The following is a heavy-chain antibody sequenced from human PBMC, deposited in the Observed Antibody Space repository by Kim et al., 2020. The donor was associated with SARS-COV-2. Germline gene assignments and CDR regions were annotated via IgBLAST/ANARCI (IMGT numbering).Heavy chain of an antibody. CDR1: GSTFTNYF. V-gene: IGHV1-46*01. Sequence: ASVKVSCKASGSTFTNYFMHWVRQAPGQGLEWMGTINPSGAFTLFTQKYQGRVIITKDTSTSTVYMEVSSLRSEDTAVYFCAREAALIAAPQKNFDYWGQGTLVTVSS. D-gene: IGHD6-25*01. J-gene: IGHJ4*02. CDR3: AREAALIAAPQKNFDY. CDR2: INPSGAFT.